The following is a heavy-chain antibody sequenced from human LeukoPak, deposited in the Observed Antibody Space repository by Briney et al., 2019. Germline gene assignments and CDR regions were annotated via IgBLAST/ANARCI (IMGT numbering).Heavy chain of an antibody. CDR3: ARSTIFIVGATPGNWFDP. CDR2: IIPIFGTA. D-gene: IGHD1-26*01. Sequence: ASVMVSCKASGGTFSSYAISWVRQAPGQGLEWMGGIIPIFGTANYAQKFQGRVTITTDESTSTAYMELSSLRSEDTAVYYCARSTIFIVGATPGNWFDPWGQGTLVTVSS. V-gene: IGHV1-69*05. CDR1: GGTFSSYA. J-gene: IGHJ5*02.